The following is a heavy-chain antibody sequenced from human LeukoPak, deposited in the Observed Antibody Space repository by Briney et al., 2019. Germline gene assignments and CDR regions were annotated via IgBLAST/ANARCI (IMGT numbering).Heavy chain of an antibody. D-gene: IGHD3-3*01. Sequence: GGSLRLSCAASGFTFSSYWMSWVRQAPGKGLEWVSAISGSGGTIYYADSVKGRFTISRDNAKNSLYLQMNSLRAEDTAVYYCARGEALEWLRYWGQGTLVTVSS. V-gene: IGHV3-48*04. CDR2: ISGSGGTI. CDR1: GFTFSSYW. J-gene: IGHJ4*02. CDR3: ARGEALEWLRY.